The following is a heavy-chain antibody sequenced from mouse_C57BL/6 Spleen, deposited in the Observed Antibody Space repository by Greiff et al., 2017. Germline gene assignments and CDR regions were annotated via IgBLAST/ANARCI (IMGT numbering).Heavy chain of an antibody. D-gene: IGHD1-3*01. Sequence: VQLQESGPELVKPGASVKISCKASGYAFSSSWMNWVKQRPGKGLEWIGRIYPGDGDTNYNGKFKGKATLTADKSSSTAYMQLSSLTSEDSAVYFCARTKGGSLYFDYWGQGTTLTVSS. CDR3: ARTKGGSLYFDY. CDR2: IYPGDGDT. CDR1: GYAFSSSW. J-gene: IGHJ2*01. V-gene: IGHV1-82*01.